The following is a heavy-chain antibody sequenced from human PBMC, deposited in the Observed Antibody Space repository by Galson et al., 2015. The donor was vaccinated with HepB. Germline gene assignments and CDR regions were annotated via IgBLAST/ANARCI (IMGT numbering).Heavy chain of an antibody. V-gene: IGHV7-4-1*02. CDR1: GYTFSSYG. CDR3: ARELIVANFDF. J-gene: IGHJ4*02. Sequence: SVKVSCKASGYTFSSYGVNWVRQAPGQGLEWMGWINTNTGNPMYAQGFTGRFVFSLDTSVSTAYLQISSLKAEDTAVYYCARELIVANFDFWGQGTLVTVSS. CDR2: INTNTGNP. D-gene: IGHD3-22*01.